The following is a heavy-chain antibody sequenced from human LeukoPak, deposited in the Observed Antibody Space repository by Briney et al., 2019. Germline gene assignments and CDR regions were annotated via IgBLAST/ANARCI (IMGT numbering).Heavy chain of an antibody. V-gene: IGHV4-59*08. CDR1: GGSISSYY. J-gene: IGHJ4*02. CDR3: ARNPRYYFDY. Sequence: SSETLSLTCTVSGGSISSYYWSWIRQPPEKGLEWIGYIYYSGSTNYNPTLKSRVTISVDTSKNQFSLKLSSVTAADTAVYYCARNPRYYFDYWGQGTLVTVSP. CDR2: IYYSGST.